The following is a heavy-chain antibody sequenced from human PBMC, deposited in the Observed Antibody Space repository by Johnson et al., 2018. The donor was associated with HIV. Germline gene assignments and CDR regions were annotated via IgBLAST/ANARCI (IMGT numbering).Heavy chain of an antibody. CDR2: ISDSGGNT. J-gene: IGHJ3*02. V-gene: IGHV3-23*04. Sequence: VQLVESGGGFVQPGGSLRLSCAASASGSAFTFSAFAMSWVRQAPVKGLECVSSISDSGGNTYYADSMKGRFTISRDNSKNTLYLQMNSLRAEDTAVYYCAKVALDYYDSSEVSLRPFDIWGQGTMVTVSS. CDR1: ASGSAFTFSAFA. D-gene: IGHD3-22*01. CDR3: AKVALDYYDSSEVSLRPFDI.